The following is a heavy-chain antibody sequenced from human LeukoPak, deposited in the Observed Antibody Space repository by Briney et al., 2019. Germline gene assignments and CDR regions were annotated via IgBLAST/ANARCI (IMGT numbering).Heavy chain of an antibody. V-gene: IGHV3-11*01. CDR1: GFTFSDYY. CDR3: ASPDSVAGHNFDY. Sequence: GGSLRLSCAASGFTFSDYYMSWIRQAPGKGLEWVSYISSSGSTIYYADSVKGRFTISRDNAKNSLNLQMNSLRAEDTAVYYCASPDSVAGHNFDYWGQGTLVTVSS. D-gene: IGHD6-19*01. CDR2: ISSSGSTI. J-gene: IGHJ4*02.